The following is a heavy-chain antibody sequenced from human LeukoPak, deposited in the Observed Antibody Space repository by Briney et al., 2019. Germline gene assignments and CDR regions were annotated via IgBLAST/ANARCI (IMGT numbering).Heavy chain of an antibody. V-gene: IGHV4-61*01. CDR1: GXSVNSGTYY. Sequence: SETLSLTCTVSGXSVNSGTYYWSWIRQPPGKGLEWIAYIYYSGRSDYNPSLKSRVTISVDTSKNQFSLKVSSVTAADTAVYYCARGIGYVDSWGQGTLVTVSS. D-gene: IGHD6-13*01. J-gene: IGHJ5*01. CDR3: ARGIGYVDS. CDR2: IYYSGRS.